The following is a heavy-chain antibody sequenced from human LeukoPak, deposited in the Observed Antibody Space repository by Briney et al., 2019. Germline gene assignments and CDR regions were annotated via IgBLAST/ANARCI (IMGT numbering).Heavy chain of an antibody. Sequence: PGGSLRLSCAASGFTFSSYAMHWVRQAPGKGLEWVAVISYDGSNKYYADSVKGRFTISRDNSKNTLYLQMNSLRAEDTAVYYCARDFSSGREWGQGTLVTVSS. V-gene: IGHV3-30-3*01. CDR3: ARDFSSGRE. CDR2: ISYDGSNK. D-gene: IGHD6-19*01. CDR1: GFTFSSYA. J-gene: IGHJ4*02.